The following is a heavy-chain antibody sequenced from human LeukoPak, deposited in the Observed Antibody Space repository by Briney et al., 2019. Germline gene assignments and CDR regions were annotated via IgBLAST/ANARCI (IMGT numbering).Heavy chain of an antibody. Sequence: GGSLRLSCAASGFSFSSYSMKWVRQAPGKGLEWVSSISSSSNYIYYADSVKGRFTISRDNAKNSLYLQMNRLRADDTAVYYCARPRGCGTSRCNNFDYWGQGTLVTVSS. CDR1: GFSFSSYS. J-gene: IGHJ4*02. V-gene: IGHV3-21*01. CDR3: ARPRGCGTSRCNNFDY. CDR2: ISSSSNYI. D-gene: IGHD2-21*01.